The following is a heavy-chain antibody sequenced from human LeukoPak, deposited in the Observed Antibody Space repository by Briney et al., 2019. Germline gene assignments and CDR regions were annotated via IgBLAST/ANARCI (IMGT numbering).Heavy chain of an antibody. Sequence: EASVKVSCKASGYSFTSYGIGWVRQAPGQGLEWMGWISANNGNTKKAQKFQGRVTMTTDTSTSTAYMELRSLRSDDTAVYYCARDLRGGSRRAFDYWGQGTLVTVSS. CDR2: ISANNGNT. D-gene: IGHD1-26*01. CDR1: GYSFTSYG. V-gene: IGHV1-18*01. CDR3: ARDLRGGSRRAFDY. J-gene: IGHJ4*02.